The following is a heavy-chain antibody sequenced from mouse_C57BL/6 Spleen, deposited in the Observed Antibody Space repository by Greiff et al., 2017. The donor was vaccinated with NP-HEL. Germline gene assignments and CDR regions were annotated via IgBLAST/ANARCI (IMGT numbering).Heavy chain of an antibody. CDR3: ARHEDGGSLTWFAY. CDR1: GYTFTEYT. J-gene: IGHJ3*01. CDR2: FYPGSGSI. D-gene: IGHD1-1*02. V-gene: IGHV1-62-2*01. Sequence: QVQLKESGAELVKPGASVKLSCKASGYTFTEYTIHWVKQRSGQGLEWIGWFYPGSGSIKYNEKFKDKATLTADKSSSTVYMELSRLTSEDSAVYVCARHEDGGSLTWFAYWGQGTLVTVAA.